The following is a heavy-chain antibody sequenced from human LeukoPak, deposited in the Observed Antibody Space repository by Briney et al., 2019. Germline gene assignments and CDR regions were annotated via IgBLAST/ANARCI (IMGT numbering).Heavy chain of an antibody. CDR2: ISGGGGTT. J-gene: IGHJ4*02. CDR1: GFTFSSYS. Sequence: GGSLRLSCAASGFTFSSYSMNWVRQAPGKGLEWVSAISGGGGTTYYADSVKGRFTISRDNSKNTLFLQMNSLRAEDTAVYYCAKDREGLSSGYDLEYFDYWGQGTLVTVSS. V-gene: IGHV3-23*01. CDR3: AKDREGLSSGYDLEYFDY. D-gene: IGHD5-12*01.